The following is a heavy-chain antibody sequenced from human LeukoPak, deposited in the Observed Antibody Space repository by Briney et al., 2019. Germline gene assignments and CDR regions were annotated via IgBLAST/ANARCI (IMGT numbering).Heavy chain of an antibody. J-gene: IGHJ4*02. Sequence: SETLSLTCSVSGGCLSNYYWNWIRQPPGKGLEWIGSMYYGGSTNYNPSLKSRVTISVDTSENQFSLKVSSVTAADTAVYYCARHRGSSWYESFDYWGQGILVTVSS. CDR1: GGCLSNYY. D-gene: IGHD6-13*01. CDR3: ARHRGSSWYESFDY. CDR2: MYYGGST. V-gene: IGHV4-59*08.